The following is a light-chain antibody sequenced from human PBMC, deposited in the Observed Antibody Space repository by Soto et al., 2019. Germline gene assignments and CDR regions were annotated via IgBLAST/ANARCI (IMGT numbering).Light chain of an antibody. J-gene: IGKJ1*01. V-gene: IGKV1-8*01. CDR3: QQYYSYPWT. CDR2: AAS. CDR1: QGISSY. Sequence: AIRLTQPPSSLSASTRDRVTITCRASQGISSYLAWYQQTPGTAPKLLIYAASTLQSGVPSRFSGSGSGTDFTLTISCLQSEDFATYYCQQYYSYPWTFGQGTKVDIK.